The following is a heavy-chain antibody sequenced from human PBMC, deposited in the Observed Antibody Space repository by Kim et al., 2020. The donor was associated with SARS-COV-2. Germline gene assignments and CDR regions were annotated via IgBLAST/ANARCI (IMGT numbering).Heavy chain of an antibody. CDR3: AREGGQWELPQYYYYGMDV. CDR2: TYYRSKWYN. V-gene: IGHV6-1*01. CDR1: GDSVSSNSAA. D-gene: IGHD1-26*01. J-gene: IGHJ6*02. Sequence: SQTLSLTCAISGDSVSSNSAAWNWIRQSPSRGLEWLGRTYYRSKWYNDYAVSVKSRITINPDTSKNQFSLQLNSVTPEDTAVYYCAREGGQWELPQYYYYGMDVWGQGTTVTVSS.